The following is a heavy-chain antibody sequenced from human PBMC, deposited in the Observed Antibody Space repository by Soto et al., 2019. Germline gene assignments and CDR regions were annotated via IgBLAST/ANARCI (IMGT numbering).Heavy chain of an antibody. CDR2: IYYSGST. CDR3: AREGSDTAMVTFDY. D-gene: IGHD5-18*01. CDR1: GGSISSGGYY. J-gene: IGHJ4*02. Sequence: SETLSLTCTVSGGSISSGGYYWSWIRQHPGKGLEWIGYIYYSGSTYYNPSLKSRVTISVDTSKNQFSLKLSSVTAADTAVYYCAREGSDTAMVTFDYWGQGTLVTVSS. V-gene: IGHV4-31*03.